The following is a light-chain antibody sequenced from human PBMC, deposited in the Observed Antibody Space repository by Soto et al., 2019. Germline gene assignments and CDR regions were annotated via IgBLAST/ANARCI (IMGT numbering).Light chain of an antibody. CDR3: QQYNNWPPLT. V-gene: IGKV3-15*01. CDR2: GAS. CDR1: QSVSNN. J-gene: IGKJ4*01. Sequence: EIVMTQSPTTLSVSLGERATLSCRASQSVSNNLAWYQQKPGQAPRLLSYGASTRATGIPARFTGSGSGTEFTFTISSLQSEDFAVYYCQQYNNWPPLTFGGGTKVESK.